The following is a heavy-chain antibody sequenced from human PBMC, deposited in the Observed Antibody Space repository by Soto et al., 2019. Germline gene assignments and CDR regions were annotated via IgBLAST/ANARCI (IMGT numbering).Heavy chain of an antibody. J-gene: IGHJ6*02. CDR2: ISGSGGST. V-gene: IGHV3-23*01. Sequence: EVQLLESGGGLVQPGGSLILSCAASGFTFSSYTMSWVRQAPGKGLEWVSAISGSGGSTYYADSVKGRFTIYKNKSKNTVYLQMSSLRAEDTAVYYCAKSGSSGYDPRPLNYYYYGMDVWGQGTTVTVSS. CDR1: GFTFSSYT. D-gene: IGHD5-12*01. CDR3: AKSGSSGYDPRPLNYYYYGMDV.